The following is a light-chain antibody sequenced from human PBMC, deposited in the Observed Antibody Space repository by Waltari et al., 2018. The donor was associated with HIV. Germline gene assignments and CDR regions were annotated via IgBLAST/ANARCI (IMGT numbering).Light chain of an antibody. Sequence: SYELTQPPSVSVSPGQTASISCSGDELRDKFVCWYQQKPGQSPVLVIYQDTKRPSGIPERFSGSNSWNTATLTISGTQAMDEADYYCHAWDSSTVVFGGGTKLTVL. J-gene: IGLJ2*01. CDR2: QDT. CDR3: HAWDSSTVV. CDR1: ELRDKF. V-gene: IGLV3-1*01.